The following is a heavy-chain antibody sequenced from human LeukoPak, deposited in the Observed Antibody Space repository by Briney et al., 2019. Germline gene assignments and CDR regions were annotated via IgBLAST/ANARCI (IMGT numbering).Heavy chain of an antibody. D-gene: IGHD3-22*01. CDR2: MNWNGGIT. CDR3: VKDTQLDSESSGYEWSDP. Sequence: GGSLRLSCAASGFTFDDYAMHWVRQAPGRGLEWVSGMNWNGGITGYADSVKGRFAISRDNAKNSLYLQMNRLRAEDTALYYCVKDTQLDSESSGYEWSDPWGQGTLVIVSS. CDR1: GFTFDDYA. J-gene: IGHJ5*02. V-gene: IGHV3-9*01.